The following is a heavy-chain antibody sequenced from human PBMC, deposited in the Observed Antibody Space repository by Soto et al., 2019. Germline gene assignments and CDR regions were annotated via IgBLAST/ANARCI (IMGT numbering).Heavy chain of an antibody. J-gene: IGHJ6*02. CDR2: IIPIFGTA. CDR1: GDTFSSYA. Sequence: QVQLVQSGAEVKKPGSSVKGSCKASGDTFSSYAISWVRQAPGQGLEWRGGIIPIFGTANYAQKFKGRVTITADESTSTAYMELSSLRSEDTAVYYCARDGSGYRSRASPMDVWGQGTTVTVSS. CDR3: ARDGSGYRSRASPMDV. V-gene: IGHV1-69*01. D-gene: IGHD3-22*01.